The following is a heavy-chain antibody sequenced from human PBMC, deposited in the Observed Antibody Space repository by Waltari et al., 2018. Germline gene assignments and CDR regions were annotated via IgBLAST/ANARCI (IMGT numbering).Heavy chain of an antibody. CDR3: AKDQRRWFGEWGVDY. J-gene: IGHJ4*02. D-gene: IGHD3-10*01. Sequence: QVQLVESGGGVVQPGRSLRLSCAASGFTFSSYGMHWVRQAPGKGLEWVAVIWYDGSNKDYADSVKGRFTISRDNSKNTLYLQMNSLRAEDTAVYYCAKDQRRWFGEWGVDYWGQGTLVTVSS. V-gene: IGHV3-33*06. CDR2: IWYDGSNK. CDR1: GFTFSSYG.